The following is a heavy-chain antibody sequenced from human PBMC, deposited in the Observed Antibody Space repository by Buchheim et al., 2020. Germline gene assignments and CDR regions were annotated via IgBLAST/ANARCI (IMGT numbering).Heavy chain of an antibody. CDR3: SRGGSHYYDSSVAAFDI. J-gene: IGHJ3*02. V-gene: IGHV4-31*03. CDR2: IYYSGST. Sequence: QVQLQESGPGLVKPSQTLSLTCTVSGGSISSGGYYWSWIRQHPGKGLEWIGYIYYSGSTYYNPSLKSRVTISVDPSTNNFSLKLSSVTAADTAVYYGSRGGSHYYDSSVAAFDIWGQGT. CDR1: GGSISSGGYY. D-gene: IGHD3-22*01.